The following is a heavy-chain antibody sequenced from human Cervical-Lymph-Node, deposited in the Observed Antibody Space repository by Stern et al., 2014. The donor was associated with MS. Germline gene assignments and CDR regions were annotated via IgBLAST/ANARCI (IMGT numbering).Heavy chain of an antibody. CDR2: INPDSGRT. D-gene: IGHD5/OR15-5a*01. CDR3: ARLVSVSGDTVHDY. CDR1: GYSFTDYY. Sequence: QVQLMQSGAEVKKPGASVKVSCKASGYSFTDYYIHWVRQAPGQGLEWMGRINPDSGRTVYAQNFQGRVTMTRDTTISTAYMELSMLGSDDAAVFYCARLVSVSGDTVHDYWGQGTPVTVSS. V-gene: IGHV1-2*06. J-gene: IGHJ4*02.